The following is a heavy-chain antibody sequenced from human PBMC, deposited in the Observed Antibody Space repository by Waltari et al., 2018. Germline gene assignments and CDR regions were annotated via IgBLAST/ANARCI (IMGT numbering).Heavy chain of an antibody. Sequence: EVQLVESGGGLLQPGGSLRLSCAVSGFTVSSNYMTWVRQAPGKGREWVSVIYSGGITYYADSVKGRFTISRDNSKNTLYVQMNSLRGEDTAVYYCARDFGGYMNYWGQGTLVTVSS. CDR1: GFTVSSNY. CDR2: IYSGGIT. CDR3: ARDFGGYMNY. J-gene: IGHJ4*02. D-gene: IGHD5-12*01. V-gene: IGHV3-53*01.